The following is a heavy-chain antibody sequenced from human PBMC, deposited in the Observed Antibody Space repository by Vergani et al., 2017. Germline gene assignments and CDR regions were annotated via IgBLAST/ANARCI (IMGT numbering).Heavy chain of an antibody. V-gene: IGHV3-74*02. Sequence: EVQLVESGGGLVQPGGSLRLSCAASGFTFSSYWMHWVRQAPGKGLVWVSRINSDGSSTSYADSVKGRFTISRDNAKNTLYLQMNSLRAEDTAVYYCARVRGCSSTSCYPGNWFDPWGQGTLVTVSS. J-gene: IGHJ5*02. D-gene: IGHD2-2*01. CDR2: INSDGSST. CDR3: ARVRGCSSTSCYPGNWFDP. CDR1: GFTFSSYW.